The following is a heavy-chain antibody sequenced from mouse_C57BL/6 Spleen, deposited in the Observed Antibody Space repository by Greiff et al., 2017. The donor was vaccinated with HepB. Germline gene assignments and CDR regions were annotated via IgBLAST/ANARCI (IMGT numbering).Heavy chain of an antibody. V-gene: IGHV1-61*01. CDR2: IYPSDSET. Sequence: VQLQQPGAELVRPGSSVKLSCKASGYTFTSYWMDWVKQRPGQGLEWIGNIYPSDSETHYNQKFKDKATLTVDKSSSTAYMQLSSLTSEDSAFYYCARSADVYPYSFDYWGQGTPLTVSS. CDR1: GYTFTSYW. J-gene: IGHJ2*01. D-gene: IGHD2-3*01. CDR3: ARSADVYPYSFDY.